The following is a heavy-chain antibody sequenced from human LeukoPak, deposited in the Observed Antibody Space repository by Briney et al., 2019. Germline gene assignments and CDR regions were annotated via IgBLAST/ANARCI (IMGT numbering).Heavy chain of an antibody. CDR2: IYTSGST. Sequence: TASETLSLTCTVSGGSISSGSYYWSWIRQPAGKGLEWIGRIYTSGSTNYNPSLKSRVTISVDTSKNQFSLKLSSVTAADTAVYYCARGGGIAAGTTLLDYWGQGTLVTVSS. CDR3: ARGGGIAAGTTLLDY. D-gene: IGHD6-13*01. V-gene: IGHV4-61*02. CDR1: GGSISSGSYY. J-gene: IGHJ4*02.